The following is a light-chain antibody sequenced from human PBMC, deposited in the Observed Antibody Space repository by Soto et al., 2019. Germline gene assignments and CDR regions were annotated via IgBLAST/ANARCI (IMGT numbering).Light chain of an antibody. CDR2: GAS. J-gene: IGKJ1*01. Sequence: EIVLTQSPGTLSLSPGETATLSCRASQSVSSSYLAWYQQKPGQAPRLLIYGASSRATGIPDRFSGSGSGTDFTLTISRLEPEDFAVYYCHQYDKSPWTFGQGTKVEIK. CDR1: QSVSSSY. V-gene: IGKV3-20*01. CDR3: HQYDKSPWT.